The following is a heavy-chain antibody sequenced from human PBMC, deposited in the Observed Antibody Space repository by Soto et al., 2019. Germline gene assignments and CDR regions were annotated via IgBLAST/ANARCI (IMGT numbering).Heavy chain of an antibody. CDR3: ARHHGGYDATRLYYYYYMDV. Sequence: SETLSLTCTVSGGSISSSSYYWGWIRQPPGKGLEWIGSIYYSGSTYYNPSLKSRVTISVDTSKNQFSLKLSSVTAADPAVYYCARHHGGYDATRLYYYYYMDVWGKGTTVTVSS. CDR2: IYYSGST. CDR1: GGSISSSSYY. J-gene: IGHJ6*03. V-gene: IGHV4-39*01. D-gene: IGHD5-12*01.